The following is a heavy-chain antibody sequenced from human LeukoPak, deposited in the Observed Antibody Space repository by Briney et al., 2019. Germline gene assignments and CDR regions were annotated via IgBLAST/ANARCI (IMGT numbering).Heavy chain of an antibody. J-gene: IGHJ4*02. CDR2: ISDSGGGT. CDR3: ARVYDFWSGYDRYYFDY. D-gene: IGHD3-3*01. V-gene: IGHV3-23*01. CDR1: GFTFSAYA. Sequence: GGSLRLSCAGSGFTFSAYAMSWVRQAPGKGLEWVSAISDSGGGTNYADSVKGRFIISRDNAKKSLDLQMTSLRAEDTAVYYCARVYDFWSGYDRYYFDYWGQGTLVTVSS.